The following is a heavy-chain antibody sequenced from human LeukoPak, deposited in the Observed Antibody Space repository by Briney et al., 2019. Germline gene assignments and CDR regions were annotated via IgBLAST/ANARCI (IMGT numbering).Heavy chain of an antibody. V-gene: IGHV4-4*09. CDR1: RGSISSYH. D-gene: IGHD3-10*01. J-gene: IGHJ5*02. CDR3: ARRGGTPWFDP. Sequence: SETLSLTCTDSRGSISSYHWSWIRPPPGKGLEWIGYIYTSGSTNYNPSLKSRVTISVDTSKIQFSLKLSSVTAADTAVYYCARRGGTPWFDPWGQGTLVTVSS. CDR2: IYTSGST.